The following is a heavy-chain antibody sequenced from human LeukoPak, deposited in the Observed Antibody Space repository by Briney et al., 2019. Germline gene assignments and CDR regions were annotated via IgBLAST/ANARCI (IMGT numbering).Heavy chain of an antibody. J-gene: IGHJ6*02. D-gene: IGHD6-13*01. V-gene: IGHV1-8*01. CDR2: MNPNSGNT. CDR1: GDTLTSYD. Sequence: ASVKVSCKASGDTLTSYDINGVRQATGQWLEWMGCMNPNSGNTGYAQKFQGRVTMTRNTSISTAYMELSSLRPEDTAVYYCARASDYYSSSWYFPMPNYGMDVWGQGTTVTVSS. CDR3: ARASDYYSSSWYFPMPNYGMDV.